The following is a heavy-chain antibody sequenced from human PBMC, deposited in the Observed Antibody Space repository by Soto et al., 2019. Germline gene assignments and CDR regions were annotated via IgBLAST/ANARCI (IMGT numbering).Heavy chain of an antibody. Sequence: GGSLRLSCAASGFSFSSYGMHWVRQAPGKGLEWVAVIWYDGSNKYYADSVKGRFTISRDNSKNTLYLQMNSLRAEDTAVYYCARGDYDSSGYPSFDYWGQGTLVTVSS. J-gene: IGHJ4*02. CDR3: ARGDYDSSGYPSFDY. V-gene: IGHV3-33*01. CDR2: IWYDGSNK. CDR1: GFSFSSYG. D-gene: IGHD3-22*01.